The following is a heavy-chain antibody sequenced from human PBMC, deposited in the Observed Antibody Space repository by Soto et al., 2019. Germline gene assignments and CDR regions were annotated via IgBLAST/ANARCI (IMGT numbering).Heavy chain of an antibody. J-gene: IGHJ4*02. CDR1: GFTFSSYD. CDR3: ARVAPGSYAFDY. Sequence: PGGSLRLSCAASGFTFSSYDMHWVRQATGKGLEWVSAIGTAGDTYYPGSVKGRFTISRENAKNSLYLQMNGLRAGDTAVYYCARVAPGSYAFDYWGQGTLVTVSS. D-gene: IGHD1-26*01. CDR2: IGTAGDT. V-gene: IGHV3-13*01.